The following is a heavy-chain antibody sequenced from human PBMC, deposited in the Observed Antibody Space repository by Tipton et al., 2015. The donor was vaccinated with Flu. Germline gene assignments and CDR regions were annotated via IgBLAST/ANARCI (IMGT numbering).Heavy chain of an antibody. V-gene: IGHV1-46*01. CDR3: ARDPRGGYFDL. J-gene: IGHJ2*01. Sequence: QLVQSGAEVKKPGASVKVSCKASGYTFTSYYMHWVRQAPGQGLEWMGIINPSGGSTRYAQKFQGRVTMTRDTSTSTVYMELSSLRSEDTAVYYCARDPRGGYFDLWGRGTLVTVSS. CDR1: GYTFTSYY. CDR2: INPSGGST.